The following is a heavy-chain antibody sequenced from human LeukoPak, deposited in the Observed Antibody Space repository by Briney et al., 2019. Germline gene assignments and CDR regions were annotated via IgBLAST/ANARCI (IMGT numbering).Heavy chain of an antibody. D-gene: IGHD1-14*01. Sequence: GGSLTLSCAASGFTFSDYYMSWLRQAPGKGLEWVSYISSSGSTIYYADSVKGRFSISRDNAKNSLFLQLNSLRAEDTAVYYCARGSDLTGYNKYRMGAFDIWGQGTMVTVSS. J-gene: IGHJ3*02. CDR1: GFTFSDYY. CDR3: ARGSDLTGYNKYRMGAFDI. CDR2: ISSSGSTI. V-gene: IGHV3-11*01.